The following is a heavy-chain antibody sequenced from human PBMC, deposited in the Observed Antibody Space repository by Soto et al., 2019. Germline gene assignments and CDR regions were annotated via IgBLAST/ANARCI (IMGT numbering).Heavy chain of an antibody. V-gene: IGHV3-53*01. CDR2: IYSGGST. D-gene: IGHD6-19*01. J-gene: IGHJ6*02. Sequence: GGSLRLSCAASGFTVSSNYMSWVRQAPGKGLEWVPVIYSGGSTYYADSVKGRSTISRDNSKNTLYLQMNSLRAEDTAVYYCARDGGRLTPHNYYYYGMDVWGQGTTVTVSS. CDR3: ARDGGRLTPHNYYYYGMDV. CDR1: GFTVSSNY.